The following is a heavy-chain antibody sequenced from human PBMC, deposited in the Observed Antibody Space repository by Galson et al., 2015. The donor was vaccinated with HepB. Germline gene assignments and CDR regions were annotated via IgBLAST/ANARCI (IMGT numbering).Heavy chain of an antibody. V-gene: IGHV3-15*01. CDR1: GFTFSNAW. D-gene: IGHD2-15*01. CDR2: IKSKTDGGTT. CDR3: TTGRGLYCSGGSCQPYYFDY. Sequence: SLRLSCAASGFTFSNAWMSWVRQAPGKGLEWVGRIKSKTDGGTTDYAAPVKGRFTISRDDSKNTLYLQMNSLKTEDTAVYYCTTGRGLYCSGGSCQPYYFDYWGQGTLVTVSS. J-gene: IGHJ4*02.